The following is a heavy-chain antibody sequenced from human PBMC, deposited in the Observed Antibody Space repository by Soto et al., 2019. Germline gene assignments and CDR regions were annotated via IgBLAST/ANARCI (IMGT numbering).Heavy chain of an antibody. Sequence: SQTLSLPCAISGDSVSSNSAACNFIRQSPSRGLELLGRTYYRSKWYNDYAVSVKSRITINPDTSKNQFSLQLNSVTPEDTAVYYCASEEGWLPGAFDIWGQGTMVTVSS. D-gene: IGHD5-12*01. V-gene: IGHV6-1*01. J-gene: IGHJ3*02. CDR2: TYYRSKWYN. CDR3: ASEEGWLPGAFDI. CDR1: GDSVSSNSAA.